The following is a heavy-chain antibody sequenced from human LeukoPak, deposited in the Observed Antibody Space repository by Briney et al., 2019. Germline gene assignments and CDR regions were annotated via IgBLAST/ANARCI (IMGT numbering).Heavy chain of an antibody. V-gene: IGHV3-23*01. J-gene: IGHJ4*02. Sequence: GGSLRLSCAASGFTFSSYAMSWVRQAPGKGLEWVSAISGSGGSTYYADSVKGRFTISRDNSKNTLYLQMNSLRAEGTAVYYCARDTGALVTHFDYWGQGTLVTVSS. CDR3: ARDTGALVTHFDY. D-gene: IGHD5-18*01. CDR1: GFTFSSYA. CDR2: ISGSGGST.